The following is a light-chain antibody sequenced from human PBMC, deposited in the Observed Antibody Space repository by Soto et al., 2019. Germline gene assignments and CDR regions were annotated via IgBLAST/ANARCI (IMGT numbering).Light chain of an antibody. CDR1: QSVSSD. CDR3: QQYYDWPRT. V-gene: IGKV3-15*01. Sequence: EIVMTQSPATLSVSQGETATLSCRVSQSVSSDLAWFQQKPGQSPRLLIYDASTRATGIPASFSGSGSGTEFTLTISSLHSEDFAVYCCQQYYDWPRTFGPGTRVEIK. CDR2: DAS. J-gene: IGKJ1*01.